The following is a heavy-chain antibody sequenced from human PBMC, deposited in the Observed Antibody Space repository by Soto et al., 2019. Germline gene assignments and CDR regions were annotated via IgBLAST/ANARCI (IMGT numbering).Heavy chain of an antibody. CDR3: ASAEYYYDTSGWYY. V-gene: IGHV3-21*01. J-gene: IGHJ4*02. CDR2: ISSSSSYI. D-gene: IGHD3-22*01. CDR1: GFTFSSYS. Sequence: GGSLRLSCAASGFTFSSYSMNWVRQVPGKGLEWVSSISSSSSYIYYADSVKGRFTISRDNAKNSLYLQMNSLRAEDTAVYYCASAEYYYDTSGWYYWGQGTLLTVSS.